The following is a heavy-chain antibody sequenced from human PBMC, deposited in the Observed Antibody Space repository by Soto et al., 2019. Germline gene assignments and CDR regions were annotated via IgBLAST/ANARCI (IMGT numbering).Heavy chain of an antibody. V-gene: IGHV4-59*01. Sequence: SETLSLTCTVSSDSISSYYWSLMRQPPGKRLEWIGYISYSGSTDYNPSLKSRVTISGDTSKKQFSLKVSSVTAADTAVYYCARGTSWKLPFDYWDQGPLFTVSS. CDR3: ARGTSWKLPFDY. CDR1: SDSISSYY. D-gene: IGHD1-1*01. J-gene: IGHJ4*02. CDR2: ISYSGST.